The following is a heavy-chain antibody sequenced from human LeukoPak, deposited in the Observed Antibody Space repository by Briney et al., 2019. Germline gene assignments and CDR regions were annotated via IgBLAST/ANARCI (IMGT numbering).Heavy chain of an antibody. V-gene: IGHV1-8*02. D-gene: IGHD2-15*01. CDR1: GYTFTSYG. CDR2: MNPNSGNT. CDR3: ARGWSQPRRYCSGGSCYYFDY. Sequence: ASVKVSCKASGYTFTSYGINWVRQATGQGLEWMGWMNPNSGNTGYAQKFQGRVTMTRNTSISTAYMELSSLRSEDTAVYYCARGWSQPRRYCSGGSCYYFDYWGQGTLVTVSS. J-gene: IGHJ4*02.